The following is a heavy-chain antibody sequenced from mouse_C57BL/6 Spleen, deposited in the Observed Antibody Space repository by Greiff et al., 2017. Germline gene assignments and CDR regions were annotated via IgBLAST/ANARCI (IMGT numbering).Heavy chain of an antibody. J-gene: IGHJ2*01. CDR3: ARGDYYGSSHFDY. CDR1: GYTFTSYW. CDR2: INPSNGGT. D-gene: IGHD1-1*01. V-gene: IGHV1-53*01. Sequence: QVQLQQPGTELVKPGASVKLSCKASGYTFTSYWMHWVKQRPGQGLEWIGNINPSNGGTNYNEKFKSKATLTEDKSSSTAYMQLSSLTSEDSADYYCARGDYYGSSHFDYWGQGTTLTVSS.